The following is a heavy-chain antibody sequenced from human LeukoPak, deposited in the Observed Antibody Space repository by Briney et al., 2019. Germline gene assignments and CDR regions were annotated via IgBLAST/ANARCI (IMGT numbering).Heavy chain of an antibody. J-gene: IGHJ1*01. CDR3: ASYSSSSGYFQH. Sequence: SVKVSCKASGGTFSSYAISWVRQAPGQGLEWMGGIISIFGTANYAQKFQGRVTITTDESTSTAYMELSSLRSEDTAVYYCASYSSSSGYFQHWGQGTLVTVSS. CDR1: GGTFSSYA. V-gene: IGHV1-69*05. D-gene: IGHD6-6*01. CDR2: IISIFGTA.